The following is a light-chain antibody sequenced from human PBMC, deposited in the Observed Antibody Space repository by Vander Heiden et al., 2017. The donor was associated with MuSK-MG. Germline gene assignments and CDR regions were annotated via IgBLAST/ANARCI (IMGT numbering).Light chain of an antibody. CDR1: NIGSKS. J-gene: IGLJ2*01. Sequence: SYVLTQPPPVSVAPGKTARITCGGNNIGSKSVHCYQQKPGQAPVLVIYYDSDRPSGIPERFSGSNSGNTATLTISRVEAGDEADYYCQMWDSSSDHVVFGGGTKLTVL. V-gene: IGLV3-21*04. CDR2: YDS. CDR3: QMWDSSSDHVV.